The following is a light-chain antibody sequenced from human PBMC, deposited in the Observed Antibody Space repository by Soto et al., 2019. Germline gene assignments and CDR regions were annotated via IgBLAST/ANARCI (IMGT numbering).Light chain of an antibody. CDR2: EVS. J-gene: IGLJ1*01. V-gene: IGLV2-23*02. CDR3: CSYAGSSTRYV. CDR1: SSDVGSYNL. Sequence: QSVLTQPASVSGSPGQSITISCTGTSSDVGSYNLVSWYQQHPGKAPKLMIYEVSKRPSGVSNRFSGSKSGNTASLTIFGFQAEDEADYYCCSYAGSSTRYVFGTGTKVTVL.